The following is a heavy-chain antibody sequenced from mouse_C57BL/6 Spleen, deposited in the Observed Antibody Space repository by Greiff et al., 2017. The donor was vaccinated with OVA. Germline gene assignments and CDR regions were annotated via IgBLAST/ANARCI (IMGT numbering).Heavy chain of an antibody. Sequence: VQLKESGPELVKPGASVKMSCKASGYTFTDYNMHWVKQSHGKSLEWIGYINPNNGGTSYNQKFKGKATLTVNKSSSTAYMELRSLTSEDSAVYYCAREDYDGDYYAMDYWGQGTSVTVSS. CDR2: INPNNGGT. CDR3: AREDYDGDYYAMDY. V-gene: IGHV1-22*01. CDR1: GYTFTDYN. D-gene: IGHD2-4*01. J-gene: IGHJ4*01.